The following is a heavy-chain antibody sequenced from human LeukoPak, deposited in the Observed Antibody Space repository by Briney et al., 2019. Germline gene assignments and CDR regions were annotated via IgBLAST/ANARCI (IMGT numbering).Heavy chain of an antibody. CDR1: GFTFSSYA. Sequence: GGSLRLSCAASGFTFSSYAMSWVRQAPGKGLEWVSAMSGSSGRPYYADSVKGRFTISRDNSKNTLYVQMNSLSADDTAVYYCAKWGCSGSSCYPFAYWGQGTLVTVSS. D-gene: IGHD2-15*01. V-gene: IGHV3-23*01. J-gene: IGHJ4*02. CDR3: AKWGCSGSSCYPFAY. CDR2: MSGSSGRP.